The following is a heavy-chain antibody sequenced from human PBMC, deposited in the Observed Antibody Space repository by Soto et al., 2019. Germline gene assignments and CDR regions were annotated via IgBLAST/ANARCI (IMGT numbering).Heavy chain of an antibody. CDR1: GGSISSYY. Sequence: SETLSLTCTVSGGSISSYYWSWIRQPPGKGLEWIGYIYYSGSTNYNPSLKSRVTISVDTSKNQFSLKLSSVTAADTAVYYCARDLKSRDGYNSRRYFDYWGQGTLVTVSS. CDR2: IYYSGST. J-gene: IGHJ4*02. CDR3: ARDLKSRDGYNSRRYFDY. D-gene: IGHD5-12*01. V-gene: IGHV4-59*01.